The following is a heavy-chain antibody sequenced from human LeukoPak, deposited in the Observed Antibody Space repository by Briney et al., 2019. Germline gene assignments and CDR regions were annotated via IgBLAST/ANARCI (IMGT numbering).Heavy chain of an antibody. CDR1: GYTFTSYD. V-gene: IGHV1-8*01. D-gene: IGHD3-10*01. J-gene: IGHJ6*03. Sequence: ASVKVSCKASGYTFTSYDINWVRQATGQGLEWMGWMNPNSGNTGYAQKFQGRVTMTRNTSISTAHMELSSLRSDDTAVYYCARQTMVRGVRTYYYYYMDVWGKGTTVTISS. CDR3: ARQTMVRGVRTYYYYYMDV. CDR2: MNPNSGNT.